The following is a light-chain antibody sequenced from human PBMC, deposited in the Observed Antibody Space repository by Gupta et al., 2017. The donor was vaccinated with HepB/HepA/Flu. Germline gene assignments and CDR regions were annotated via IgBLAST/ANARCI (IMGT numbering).Light chain of an antibody. CDR1: ISDVGGFNF. CDR3: SSYTSSSTWV. Sequence: QSALTQPASVSGSPGQSITISCTGTISDVGGFNFVSWFQQHPGKAPKLVIYDVSNRPSGVSNRFSGSKSGNTASLTISGLQAEDETDYYCSSYTSSSTWVFGGGTKLTVL. CDR2: DVS. J-gene: IGLJ3*02. V-gene: IGLV2-14*03.